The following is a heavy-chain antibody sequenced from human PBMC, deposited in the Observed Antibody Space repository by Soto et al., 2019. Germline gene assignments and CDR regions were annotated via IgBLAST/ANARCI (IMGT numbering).Heavy chain of an antibody. J-gene: IGHJ4*02. CDR2: ISWNSGNI. D-gene: IGHD5-18*01. CDR1: GFTFDDYA. V-gene: IGHV3-9*01. CDR3: VRSKSGYSYGTPFDY. Sequence: EVPLEESGGALVQPGRSLRLSCAASGFTFDDYAMYWVRQVLGKGLEWVSSISWNSGNIGYADSVKGRFTTSRDNAENSLYLQMNSLRPEDTALYYCVRSKSGYSYGTPFDYWGQGTLVTVSS.